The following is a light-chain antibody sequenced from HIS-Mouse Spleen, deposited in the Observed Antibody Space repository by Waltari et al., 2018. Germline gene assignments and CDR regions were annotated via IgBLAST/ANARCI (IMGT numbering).Light chain of an antibody. CDR3: SSYTSSSTYV. J-gene: IGLJ1*01. V-gene: IGLV2-14*03. Sequence: QSALTQPASVSGSPGQSITISCTGTSSDVGGYNYVSWYQQHPGKAPKPMIYDVSNRPSVVSNRFSGSKSANTASLTISGLQAEDEADYYCSSYTSSSTYVFGTGTKVTVL. CDR2: DVS. CDR1: SSDVGGYNY.